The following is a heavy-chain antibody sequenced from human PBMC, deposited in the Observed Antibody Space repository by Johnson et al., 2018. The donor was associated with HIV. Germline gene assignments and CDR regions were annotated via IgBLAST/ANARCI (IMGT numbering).Heavy chain of an antibody. V-gene: IGHV3-30*02. CDR1: GFIFSSYG. D-gene: IGHD4-17*01. CDR2: IWYDESRK. CDR3: AKEGSRGTVTQAPDAFDI. Sequence: QVQLLESGGGVVQPGGSLRLSCAASGFIFSSYGMHWVRQAPGKGLEWVAFIWYDESRKYYADSVKGRFTISRVNSKNMLYLQMNSLRVEDTAVYYCAKEGSRGTVTQAPDAFDIWGQGTVVTVSS. J-gene: IGHJ3*02.